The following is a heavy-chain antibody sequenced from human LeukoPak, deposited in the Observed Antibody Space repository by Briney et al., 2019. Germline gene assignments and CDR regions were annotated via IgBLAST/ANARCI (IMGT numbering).Heavy chain of an antibody. J-gene: IGHJ4*02. CDR1: GGSISSSNYY. CDR3: AREREYSSSSQAFDY. D-gene: IGHD6-6*01. V-gene: IGHV4-39*07. Sequence: SETLSLTCTVSGGSISSSNYYWGWIRQPPGKGLEWIGNIYYSGSTYYNPSLKSRITISIDTSKNQFSLKLSSVTAADTAVYYCAREREYSSSSQAFDYWGQGTLVTVSS. CDR2: IYYSGST.